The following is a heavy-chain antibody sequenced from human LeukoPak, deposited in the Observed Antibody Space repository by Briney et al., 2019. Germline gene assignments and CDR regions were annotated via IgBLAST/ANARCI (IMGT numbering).Heavy chain of an antibody. D-gene: IGHD1-14*01. CDR3: TKSGPPDPY. CDR1: GLTVSSND. J-gene: IGHJ3*01. CDR2: IYSGDNT. V-gene: IGHV3-53*01. Sequence: GGSLRLSCAASGLTVSSNDMSWVPQAPGKGLEWVSFIYSGDNTFYADSVKGRFTISRDNAKNTLYLQMDSLRAEDTAMYYCTKSGPPDPYWGQGTMVTVSS.